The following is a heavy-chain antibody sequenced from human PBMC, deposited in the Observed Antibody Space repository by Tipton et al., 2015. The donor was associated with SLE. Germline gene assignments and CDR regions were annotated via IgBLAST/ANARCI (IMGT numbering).Heavy chain of an antibody. V-gene: IGHV4-39*01. D-gene: IGHD2-15*01. CDR1: GGSVSGSTYY. CDR3: ALDRGGSPNGMDV. CDR2: VYYSGST. Sequence: TLSLTCAVSGGSVSGSTYYWGWIRQPPGKGLEWIGTVYYSGSTYYNPSLKSRVTISVDTSKNQFSLKLNSVIAADTAVYYCALDRGGSPNGMDVWGQGTTVTVSS. J-gene: IGHJ6*02.